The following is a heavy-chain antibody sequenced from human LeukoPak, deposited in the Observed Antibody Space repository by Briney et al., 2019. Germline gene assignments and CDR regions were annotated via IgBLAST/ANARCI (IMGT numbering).Heavy chain of an antibody. CDR3: ATARAVAGTGSYYYYYYGMDV. CDR2: FDPEDGET. CDR1: GYTLTELS. J-gene: IGHJ6*02. Sequence: ASVNVSCKVSGYTLTELSMHWVRQAPGKGLEWMGGFDPEDGETIYAQKFQGRVTMTEDTSTDTAYMELSSLRSEDTAVYYCATARAVAGTGSYYYYYYGMDVWGQGTTVTVSS. V-gene: IGHV1-24*01. D-gene: IGHD6-19*01.